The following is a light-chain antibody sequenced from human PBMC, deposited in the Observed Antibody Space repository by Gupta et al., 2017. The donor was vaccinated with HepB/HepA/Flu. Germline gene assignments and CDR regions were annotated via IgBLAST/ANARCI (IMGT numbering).Light chain of an antibody. CDR3: QQSYRTPPIT. V-gene: IGKV1-39*01. J-gene: IGKJ5*01. CDR2: GSS. Sequence: DIQVTQSPFSLSASVGDRVTITCRASQNINSKLNWYQKQPGKAPKLLIYGSSSLQNGVPSRFSGGGFGTEFTLTISSLQPEDFATYYCQQSYRTPPITFGQGTXLDIK. CDR1: QNINSK.